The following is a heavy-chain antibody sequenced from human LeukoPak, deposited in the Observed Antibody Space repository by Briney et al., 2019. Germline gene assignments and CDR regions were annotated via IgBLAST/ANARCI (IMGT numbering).Heavy chain of an antibody. D-gene: IGHD4-17*01. CDR1: GYTFTSYD. Sequence: ASVKVSCKASGYTFTSYDINWVRQATGQGLEWMGWMNPNSGNTGYAQKFQGRVTMTRNTSISTANMELSSLRSEDTAVYYCARGRRAVTTYNYWGQGTLVTVSS. J-gene: IGHJ4*02. V-gene: IGHV1-8*01. CDR2: MNPNSGNT. CDR3: ARGRRAVTTYNY.